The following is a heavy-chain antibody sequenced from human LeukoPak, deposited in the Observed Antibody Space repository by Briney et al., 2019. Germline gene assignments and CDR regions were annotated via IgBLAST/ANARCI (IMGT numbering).Heavy chain of an antibody. CDR3: GSWGFYHSLDV. D-gene: IGHD2/OR15-2a*01. CDR2: INADGGRT. J-gene: IGHJ6*02. V-gene: IGHV3-43*02. CDR1: GFTLGPYA. Sequence: GGSLRLSCAASGFTLGPYAMHWVRQRPGKGLEWVAHINADGGRTFYADSVEGRFTISRDNSKDSLYLQMHSLTTDDTALYYCGSWGFYHSLDVWGQGTTVTVSS.